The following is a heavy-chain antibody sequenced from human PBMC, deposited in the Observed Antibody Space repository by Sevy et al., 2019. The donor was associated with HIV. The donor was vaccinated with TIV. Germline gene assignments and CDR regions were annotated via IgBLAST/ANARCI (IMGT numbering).Heavy chain of an antibody. CDR2: INHRGAT. Sequence: SETLSLTCAVYGGSFSGDFWSWIRQPPGKGPEWIGEINHRGATSYNSVFKSRVSISIDTSRKQFSLKLTSVTAADTAVYYCARAAIAAPGAPFDDWGQGTLVTVSS. D-gene: IGHD6-13*01. V-gene: IGHV4-34*01. J-gene: IGHJ4*02. CDR3: ARAAIAAPGAPFDD. CDR1: GGSFSGDF.